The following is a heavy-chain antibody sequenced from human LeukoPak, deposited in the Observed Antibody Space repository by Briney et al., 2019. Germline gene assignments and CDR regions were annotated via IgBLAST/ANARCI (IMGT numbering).Heavy chain of an antibody. D-gene: IGHD6-19*01. V-gene: IGHV3-48*01. J-gene: IGHJ4*02. CDR1: GFTFSSYS. CDR3: AKDLNAVAGLFDY. CDR2: ISRSGSTT. Sequence: GGSLRLSCVASGFTFSSYSMNWVRQAPGKGLEWVSYISRSGSTTYYADSVKGRFTISRDTAKNSVHLQMNSLRAEDTAVYYCAKDLNAVAGLFDYWGQGTLVTVSS.